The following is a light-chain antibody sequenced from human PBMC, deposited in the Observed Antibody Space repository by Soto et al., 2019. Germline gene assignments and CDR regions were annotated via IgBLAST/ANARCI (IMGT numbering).Light chain of an antibody. J-gene: IGKJ4*01. CDR3: QQYNNWPPLT. CDR1: QSVSSN. V-gene: IGKV3-15*01. CDR2: GAS. Sequence: EIVMTLSPATLSVSPGERATLSCRASQSVSSNLAWYQQKPGQAPRLLIYGASTRATGIPARFSGSGSGTEFTITIISLQSEDFADYYCQQYNNWPPLTFGGGTKVEIK.